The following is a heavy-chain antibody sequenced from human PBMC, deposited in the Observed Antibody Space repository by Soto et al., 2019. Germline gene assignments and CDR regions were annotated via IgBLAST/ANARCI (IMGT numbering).Heavy chain of an antibody. CDR3: ARDQGVVVTADNWFDP. V-gene: IGHV4-4*07. CDR2: IFSSGST. Sequence: SETLSLACTVSGGSITDYSWVWIRQPAGKGLEWIGRIFSSGSTNYNPSLKGRITMSLDTSKNQFSLKLNSATATDTAVYFCARDQGVVVTADNWFDPWGQGILVTVSS. D-gene: IGHD2-21*02. J-gene: IGHJ5*02. CDR1: GGSITDYS.